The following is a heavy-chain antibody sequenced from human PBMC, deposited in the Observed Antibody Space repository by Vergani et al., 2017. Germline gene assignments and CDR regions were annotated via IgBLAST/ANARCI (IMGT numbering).Heavy chain of an antibody. V-gene: IGHV4-34*01. J-gene: IGHJ4*02. Sequence: QVQLQQWGAGLLKPSETLSLTCAVYGGSFSGYYWSWTRQPPGKGLEWIGEINHSGSTNYNPSLKSRVTISVDTSISTAYLQWSSLKASDTAMYYCARHARTLRGDSSGYTDYWGQGTLVTVSS. CDR3: ARHARTLRGDSSGYTDY. CDR1: GGSFSGYY. D-gene: IGHD3-22*01. CDR2: INHSGST.